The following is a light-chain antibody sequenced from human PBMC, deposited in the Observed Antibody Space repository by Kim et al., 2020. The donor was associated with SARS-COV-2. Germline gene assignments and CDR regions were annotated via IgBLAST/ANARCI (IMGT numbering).Light chain of an antibody. CDR3: ATWDDSLNAWV. Sequence: GQRVTTACSGSNSNIGVNTVNWYQQFPGTAPKLLIYRNNQRPSGVPDRFSGSKSGTSASLALSALLSEDEADYYCATWDDSLNAWVFGGGTQLTVL. CDR2: RNN. CDR1: NSNIGVNT. J-gene: IGLJ3*02. V-gene: IGLV1-44*01.